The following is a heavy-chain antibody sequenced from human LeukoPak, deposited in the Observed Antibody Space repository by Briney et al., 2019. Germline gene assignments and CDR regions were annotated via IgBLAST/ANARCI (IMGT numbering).Heavy chain of an antibody. CDR2: IYSSGST. V-gene: IGHV4-59*01. J-gene: IGHJ5*02. D-gene: IGHD3-10*01. Sequence: PSETLSLTCTVSGGSIGSYYWNWVRQPPGKGLEWIGNIYSSGSTNYNPSLKSRVTISLDTSKFQFSLRLNSVTAADTAVYYCARADPNASGYFYRFNWFDPWGQGTLVTVSS. CDR1: GGSIGSYY. CDR3: ARADPNASGYFYRFNWFDP.